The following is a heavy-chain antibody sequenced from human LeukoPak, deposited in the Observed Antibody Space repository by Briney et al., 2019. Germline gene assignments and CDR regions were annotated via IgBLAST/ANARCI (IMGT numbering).Heavy chain of an antibody. CDR2: IIPIFGTA. CDR3: ATGVYGGDYDWFDP. D-gene: IGHD4-23*01. CDR1: GGTFSSYA. Sequence: SVKVSCKASGGTFSSYAISWVRQAPGQGLEWMGGIIPIFGTANYAQKFQGRVTITTDESTSTAYMELSSLRSEDTAVYYCATGVYGGDYDWFDPWGQGTLVTVSS. V-gene: IGHV1-69*05. J-gene: IGHJ5*02.